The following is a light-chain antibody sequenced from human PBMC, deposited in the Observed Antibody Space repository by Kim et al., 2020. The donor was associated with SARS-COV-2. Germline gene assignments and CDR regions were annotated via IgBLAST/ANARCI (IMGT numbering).Light chain of an antibody. V-gene: IGLV1-40*01. CDR2: GNS. Sequence: QSVLTQPPSVSGAPGQRVTISCTGSSPNIGAGYDVHWYQHLPRTVPKLLIYGNSNRPSGVPDRFSGSKSGTSASLAITGLQAEDEADYYCQSYDSSLNGWVFGGGTQLTVL. CDR1: SPNIGAGYD. J-gene: IGLJ3*02. CDR3: QSYDSSLNGWV.